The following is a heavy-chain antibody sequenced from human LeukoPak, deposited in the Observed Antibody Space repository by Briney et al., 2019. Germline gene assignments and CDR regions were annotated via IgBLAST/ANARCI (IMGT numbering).Heavy chain of an antibody. J-gene: IGHJ3*02. CDR1: GGTFSSYA. V-gene: IGHV1-69*13. Sequence: ASVKVSCKASGGTFSSYAISWVRQAPGQGLEWMGGIIPIFGTANYAQKFQGRVTITADESTSTAYMELSSLRSEDTAVYYCAGGVCSSTSCSDAFDIWGQGTMVTVSS. D-gene: IGHD2-2*01. CDR3: AGGVCSSTSCSDAFDI. CDR2: IIPIFGTA.